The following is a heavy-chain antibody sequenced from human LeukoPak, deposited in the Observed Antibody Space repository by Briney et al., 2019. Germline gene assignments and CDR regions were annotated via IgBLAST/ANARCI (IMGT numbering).Heavy chain of an antibody. J-gene: IGHJ4*02. CDR2: LTGSGGRT. CDR1: GFTFSSFG. CDR3: AKDMYYYDISGYSDY. Sequence: GGSLRLSCAASGFTFSSFGMSWVRQAPGKGLEWVSSLTGSGGRTYFADSVKGRFTISRDNSKNTLYLQMNSLRAEDTAVYYCAKDMYYYDISGYSDYWGQGTLVTVSS. V-gene: IGHV3-23*01. D-gene: IGHD3-22*01.